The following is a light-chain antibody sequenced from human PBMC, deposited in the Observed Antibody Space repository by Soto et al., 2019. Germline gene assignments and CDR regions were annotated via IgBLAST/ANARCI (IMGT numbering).Light chain of an antibody. V-gene: IGKV3-11*01. J-gene: IGKJ4*01. CDR3: QQRGNWPLT. CDR2: DAS. CDR1: QSDSSY. Sequence: EIVLTQSPATLSLSPGERATLSCRASQSDSSYLAWYRQKPGQAPRLLIYDASNRAAGIPARFSGSGSGTDFTLTISSLEPEDFAVYYCQQRGNWPLTFGGGTRVDIK.